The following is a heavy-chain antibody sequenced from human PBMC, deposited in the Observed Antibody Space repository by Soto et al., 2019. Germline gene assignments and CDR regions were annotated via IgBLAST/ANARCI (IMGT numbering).Heavy chain of an antibody. Sequence: PGGSLRLSCAASGITFSSYSMNWVRQDLGKGLEWVSYISSSISTIYYADSVKGRFTVSRDNAKNSLYLQMNSLRDEDTAVYYCARDLYDLWSGGKSYFDYWGQGTLVTVSS. CDR3: ARDLYDLWSGGKSYFDY. CDR1: GITFSSYS. D-gene: IGHD3-3*01. J-gene: IGHJ4*02. V-gene: IGHV3-48*02. CDR2: ISSSISTI.